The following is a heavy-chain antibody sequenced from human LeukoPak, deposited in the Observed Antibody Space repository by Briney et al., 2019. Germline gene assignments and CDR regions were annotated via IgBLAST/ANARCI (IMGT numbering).Heavy chain of an antibody. Sequence: ASVKVSCKASGYTFTGYYIHWVRQAPGQGLEWMGWINPNSGGTNYAQKFQGRVTMTRDTSISTAYMELSSLRSEDTAVYYCATDGGYRYGYHDAFDIWGQGTMVTVSS. CDR2: INPNSGGT. CDR1: GYTFTGYY. CDR3: ATDGGYRYGYHDAFDI. J-gene: IGHJ3*02. D-gene: IGHD5-18*01. V-gene: IGHV1-2*02.